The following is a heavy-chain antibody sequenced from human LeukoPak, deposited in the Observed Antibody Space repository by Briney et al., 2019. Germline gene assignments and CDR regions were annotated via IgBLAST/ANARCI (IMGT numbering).Heavy chain of an antibody. CDR2: INPNSGDT. J-gene: IGHJ4*02. D-gene: IGHD5-12*01. Sequence: GTSVKVSRKASGYTFTGYYMHWVRQAPGQGLEWMGWINPNSGDTNYVQKFQGRVTMTRDTSIATVYMELSRLGFDDTALYYCARGGYDGYSFDYWGQGTLVTVSS. CDR3: ARGGYDGYSFDY. CDR1: GYTFTGYY. V-gene: IGHV1-2*02.